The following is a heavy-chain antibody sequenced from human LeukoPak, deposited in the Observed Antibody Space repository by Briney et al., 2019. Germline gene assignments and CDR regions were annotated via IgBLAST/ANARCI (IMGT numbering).Heavy chain of an antibody. CDR1: GISISTHY. D-gene: IGHD2-2*01. Sequence: SETLSLTCNVSGISISTHYWSWIRQPPGKGLEWIGYIFYNEGTSYNPSLKSRVTISVDTSNNQLSLKVNSVTAADTAMYYCVKSNSRYQPWTLDIWGRGTMVTVSS. CDR3: VKSNSRYQPWTLDI. J-gene: IGHJ3*02. V-gene: IGHV4-59*11. CDR2: IFYNEGT.